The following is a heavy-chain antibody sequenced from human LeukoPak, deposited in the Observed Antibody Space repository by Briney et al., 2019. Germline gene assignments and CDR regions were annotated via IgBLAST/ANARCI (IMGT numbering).Heavy chain of an antibody. J-gene: IGHJ5*01. CDR3: VRHDGRGGATMGAFDS. Sequence: PSETLSLTCTVSGGSIRNSYYYWGWIRQPPGKGLEWIGSIYDGGSTYYNPSLNSRVTISVVTSKDQSTLQLNSVTAADTAVYYCVRHDGRGGATMGAFDSWGQGSLVTASS. D-gene: IGHD4/OR15-4a*01. V-gene: IGHV4-39*01. CDR1: GGSIRNSYYY. CDR2: IYDGGST.